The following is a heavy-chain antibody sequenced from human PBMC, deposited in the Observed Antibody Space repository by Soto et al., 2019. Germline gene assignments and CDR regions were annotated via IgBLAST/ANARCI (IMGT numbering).Heavy chain of an antibody. CDR1: GGTFSSYA. V-gene: IGHV1-69*13. CDR2: IIPIFGTA. Sequence: SVKVSCKASGGTFSSYAISWVRQAPGQGLEWMGGIIPIFGTANYAQKFQGRVTITADESTSAAYMELSSLRSEDTAVYYCATASVSGSHSRYYYGMDVWGQGTTVTVSS. D-gene: IGHD1-26*01. J-gene: IGHJ6*02. CDR3: ATASVSGSHSRYYYGMDV.